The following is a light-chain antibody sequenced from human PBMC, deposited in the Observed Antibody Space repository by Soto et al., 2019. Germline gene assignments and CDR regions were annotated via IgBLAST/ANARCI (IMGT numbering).Light chain of an antibody. V-gene: IGKV1-5*01. J-gene: IGKJ1*01. CDR2: DAS. CDR3: QQYKNYSEA. CDR1: QDVSTW. Sequence: DVQMTQSPSTLSASVGDRVTITCRASQDVSTWLAWYQQKPGKAPKLLIYDASSLESGVPSRFSGSGSGTEFTLTISSLQPDDSATYHCQQYKNYSEAFGQGTKVDIK.